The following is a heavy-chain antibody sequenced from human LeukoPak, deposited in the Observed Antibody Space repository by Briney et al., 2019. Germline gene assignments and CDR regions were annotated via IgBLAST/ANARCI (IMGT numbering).Heavy chain of an antibody. Sequence: ASVKVSCKASGYTFTSYGISWVRQAPGQGLEWMGWISAYNGNTNYAQKLQGRVTMTTDTSTSTAYMELRSLRSDGTAVYYCARTFVWEWLLYLADYYYYMDVWGKGTTVTVSS. V-gene: IGHV1-18*01. J-gene: IGHJ6*03. CDR3: ARTFVWEWLLYLADYYYYMDV. CDR1: GYTFTSYG. D-gene: IGHD3-3*01. CDR2: ISAYNGNT.